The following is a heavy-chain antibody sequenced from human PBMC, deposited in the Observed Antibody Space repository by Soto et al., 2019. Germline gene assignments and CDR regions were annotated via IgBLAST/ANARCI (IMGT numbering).Heavy chain of an antibody. Sequence: ASVKVSCKASGYIFTTYYIHWVRQAPGQGLEWMGMVNPTQGSTSYAQKFQGRVTMTRDTSTSTVYMELSSLRSEDTAVYFCARNVNSGLDYWGQGTQVTVSS. J-gene: IGHJ4*02. D-gene: IGHD1-20*01. V-gene: IGHV1-46*01. CDR2: VNPTQGST. CDR3: ARNVNSGLDY. CDR1: GYIFTTYY.